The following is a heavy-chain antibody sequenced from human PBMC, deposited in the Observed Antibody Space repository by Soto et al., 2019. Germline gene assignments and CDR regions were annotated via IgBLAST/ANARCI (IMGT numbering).Heavy chain of an antibody. CDR2: IGESGTPT. D-gene: IGHD2-2*01. V-gene: IGHV3-23*01. J-gene: IGHJ6*02. CDR1: EFTFGSYA. CDR3: FSYMAAVGYDGMGV. Sequence: PGRSLRLSCAASEFTFGSYAMKWVRQAPGKGLEWVSLIGESGTPTYYADSVKGRFTISRDNSGNTLFLEMYSLRAEDTAVYYFFSYMAAVGYDGMGVCGHGPMVT.